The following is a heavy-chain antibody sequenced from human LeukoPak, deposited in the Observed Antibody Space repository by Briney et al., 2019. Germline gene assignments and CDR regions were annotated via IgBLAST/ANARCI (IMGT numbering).Heavy chain of an antibody. V-gene: IGHV3-23*01. Sequence: PGGSLRLSCAASGFTSRSHAMHWVRQAPGKGLEWVSGISAGATTTYCADSVKGHFTISRDNSKNTLYLQMNSLRVDDTAMYYCAKGPTVSTFGYWGRGTLVTVSS. CDR2: ISAGATTT. D-gene: IGHD5/OR15-5a*01. CDR1: GFTSRSHA. J-gene: IGHJ4*02. CDR3: AKGPTVSTFGY.